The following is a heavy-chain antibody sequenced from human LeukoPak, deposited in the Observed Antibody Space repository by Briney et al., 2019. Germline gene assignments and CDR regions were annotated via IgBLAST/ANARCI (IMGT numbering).Heavy chain of an antibody. D-gene: IGHD3-9*01. J-gene: IGHJ4*02. Sequence: SETLSLTCAVYGGSFSGYYWSWIRQPPGKGLEWIGEINHSGSTNYNPSLKSRVTISVGTSKNQFSLKLSSVTAADTAVYYCARGWDGYYNPWFDYWGQGTLVTVSS. CDR1: GGSFSGYY. V-gene: IGHV4-34*01. CDR3: ARGWDGYYNPWFDY. CDR2: INHSGST.